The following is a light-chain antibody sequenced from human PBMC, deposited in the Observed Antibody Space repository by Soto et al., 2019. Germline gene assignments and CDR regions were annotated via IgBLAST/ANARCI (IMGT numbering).Light chain of an antibody. CDR1: QSVNSN. CDR2: DAS. V-gene: IGKV3-15*01. CDR3: QQYNFWPPLT. Sequence: EIVMTQSPATLSVSPGERATLSCRASQSVNSNLAWYRQKPGQAPRLLISDASPRATGVPARFRGSGSGTEFTPTISILQSEDSGIYYCQQYNFWPPLTFGGGTKVEIK. J-gene: IGKJ4*01.